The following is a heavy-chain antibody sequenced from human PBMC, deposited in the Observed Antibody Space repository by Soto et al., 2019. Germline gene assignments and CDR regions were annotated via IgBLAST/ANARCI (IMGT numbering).Heavy chain of an antibody. V-gene: IGHV4-4*02. CDR3: ARSTYYDFWSGYYTRADDAFDI. J-gene: IGHJ3*02. CDR1: GGSISSSNW. CDR2: IYHSGST. D-gene: IGHD3-3*01. Sequence: LSLTCAVSGGSISSSNWWSWVRQPPGKGLEWIGEIYHSGSTNYNPSLKSRVTISVDKSKNQFSLKLSSVTAADTAVYYCARSTYYDFWSGYYTRADDAFDIWGQGTMVTVSS.